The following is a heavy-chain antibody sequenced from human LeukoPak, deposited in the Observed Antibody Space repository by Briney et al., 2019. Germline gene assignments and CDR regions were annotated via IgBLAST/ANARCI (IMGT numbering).Heavy chain of an antibody. J-gene: IGHJ6*02. D-gene: IGHD3-9*01. Sequence: GGSLRLSCAASGFTFSSYGMHWVRQAPGKGLEWVAVIWYDGSNKYYADSVKGRFTISRDNSKNTLYLQMNSLRAEDTAVYYCAREAGYFDGLLSRKGGGNYYYYGMDVWGQGTTVTVSS. CDR3: AREAGYFDGLLSRKGGGNYYYYGMDV. V-gene: IGHV3-33*01. CDR1: GFTFSSYG. CDR2: IWYDGSNK.